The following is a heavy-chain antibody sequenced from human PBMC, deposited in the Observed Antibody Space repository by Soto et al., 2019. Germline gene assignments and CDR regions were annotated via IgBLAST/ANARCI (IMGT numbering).Heavy chain of an antibody. J-gene: IGHJ3*02. D-gene: IGHD4-17*01. Sequence: PSETLSLTCTVSGSSISGFYWSWIRQPPGKGLEWIGYVFHSGTTNYNPSLKSRVTISVDTSKSQFPLKLTLVTAADTAVYYCSRDPDDYGGNPPTFDIWGQGTMVTVSS. CDR2: VFHSGTT. CDR3: SRDPDDYGGNPPTFDI. V-gene: IGHV4-59*01. CDR1: GSSISGFY.